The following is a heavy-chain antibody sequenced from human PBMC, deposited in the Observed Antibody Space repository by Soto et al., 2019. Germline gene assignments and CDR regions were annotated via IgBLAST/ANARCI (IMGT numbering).Heavy chain of an antibody. Sequence: PSETLSLTCTVSGGSINNYYWSWIRQPPGKGLEWIGYIYYTGSTNYNPSLKSRVTMSVDTSKNQFSLKLSSVTAADTAVYYCARERIAAFWGQGITVTVSS. V-gene: IGHV4-59*01. CDR3: ARERIAAF. CDR1: GGSINNYY. D-gene: IGHD6-25*01. J-gene: IGHJ6*02. CDR2: IYYTGST.